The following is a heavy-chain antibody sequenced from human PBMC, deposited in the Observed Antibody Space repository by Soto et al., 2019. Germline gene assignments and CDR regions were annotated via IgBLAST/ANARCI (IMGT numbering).Heavy chain of an antibody. CDR1: GYTFNTYY. D-gene: IGHD2-21*02. CDR2: IHPSGGGT. CDR3: ARGGHIAVVTASFDN. Sequence: QVQLVQSGAEVRKPGASVKVSCRPSGYTFNTYYLHWLRQAPGQALEWMGVIHPSGGGTTYAQKFLGRGTGTRDKSTTTVFMELSSLRSDDTAVYYCARGGHIAVVTASFDNWGQGTLVTVSS. J-gene: IGHJ4*02. V-gene: IGHV1-46*02.